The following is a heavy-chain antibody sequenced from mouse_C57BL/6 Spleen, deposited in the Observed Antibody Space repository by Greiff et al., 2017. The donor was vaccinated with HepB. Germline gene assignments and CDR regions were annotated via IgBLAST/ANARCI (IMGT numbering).Heavy chain of an antibody. CDR2: ISDGGSYT. D-gene: IGHD1-1*01. CDR3: ARASYYGSSFAY. Sequence: EVKVVESGGGLVKPGGSLKLSCAASGFTFSSYAMSWVRQTPEKRLEWVATISDGGSYTYYPDNVKGRFTISRDNAKNNLYLQMSHLKSEDTAMYYCARASYYGSSFAYWGQGTLVTVSA. V-gene: IGHV5-4*03. CDR1: GFTFSSYA. J-gene: IGHJ3*01.